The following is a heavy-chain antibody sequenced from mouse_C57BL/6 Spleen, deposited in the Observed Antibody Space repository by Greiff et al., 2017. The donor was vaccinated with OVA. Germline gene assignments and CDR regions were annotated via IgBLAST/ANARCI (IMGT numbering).Heavy chain of an antibody. J-gene: IGHJ3*01. CDR1: GYTFTDYE. CDR2: IDPETGGT. D-gene: IGHD3-2*02. CDR3: TRGGRQLRLPFAY. V-gene: IGHV1-15*01. Sequence: QVQLKQSGAELVRPGASVTLSCKASGYTFTDYEMHWVKQTPVHGLEWIGAIDPETGGTAYNQKFKGKAILTADKSSSTAYMELRSLTSEDSAVYYCTRGGRQLRLPFAYWGQGTLVTVSA.